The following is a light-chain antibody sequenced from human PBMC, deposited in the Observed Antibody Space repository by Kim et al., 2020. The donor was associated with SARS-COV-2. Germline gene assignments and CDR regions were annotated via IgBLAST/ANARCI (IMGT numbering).Light chain of an antibody. CDR2: LEDSGDY. CDR3: ESSDTKTRV. J-gene: IGLJ3*02. Sequence: SSVNLTCTLRRGHSYYFPAWNQQQPWKAPRYLMKLEDSGDYSRGSGVPVRFSGSSSGADRYLTISNVQSEDEADYYCESSDTKTRVFCGGTQLTVL. CDR1: RGHSYYF. V-gene: IGLV4-60*03.